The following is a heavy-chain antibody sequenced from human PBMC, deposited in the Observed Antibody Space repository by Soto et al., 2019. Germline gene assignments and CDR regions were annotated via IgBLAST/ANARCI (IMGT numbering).Heavy chain of an antibody. CDR1: GFTFSSCA. CDR2: ISGSGGTT. D-gene: IGHD3-3*01. CDR3: AKVGGNFDFFDY. J-gene: IGHJ4*02. V-gene: IGHV3-23*01. Sequence: PGGSLRLSCGASGFTFSSCAMSWVRQAPGKGLEWVSSISGSGGTTYYADSVKGRFTISRDSSKNTLYLQMNSLRAEDTAVYFCAKVGGNFDFFDYWGQGTLVTVSS.